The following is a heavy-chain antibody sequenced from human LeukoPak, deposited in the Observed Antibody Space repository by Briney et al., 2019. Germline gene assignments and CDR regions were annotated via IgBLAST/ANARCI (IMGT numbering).Heavy chain of an antibody. Sequence: GEPLQISCKGSGYSFTSYWIGCVRQLPGKGLEGMGIIYPGDSDTRYSPSFQGQVTISADKSISTAYLQWSSLKASDTAMYYCAINDILTGPGGNFDYWGQGTLVTVSS. J-gene: IGHJ4*02. V-gene: IGHV5-51*01. CDR1: GYSFTSYW. CDR3: AINDILTGPGGNFDY. CDR2: IYPGDSDT. D-gene: IGHD3-9*01.